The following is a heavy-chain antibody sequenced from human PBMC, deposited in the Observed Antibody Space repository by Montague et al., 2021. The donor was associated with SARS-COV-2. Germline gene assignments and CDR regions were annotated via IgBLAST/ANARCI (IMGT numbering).Heavy chain of an antibody. Sequence: SETLSLNCAVYGGSFSGYYWGWIRQPPGKGLEWIGEINHSGSTNYNPSLKSRVTISVDTSKNQFSLKLSSVTAADTAVYYCARGLAELRYFDWYHYYFDYWGQGTLVTVSS. J-gene: IGHJ4*02. CDR1: GGSFSGYY. CDR3: ARGLAELRYFDWYHYYFDY. D-gene: IGHD3-9*01. V-gene: IGHV4-34*01. CDR2: INHSGST.